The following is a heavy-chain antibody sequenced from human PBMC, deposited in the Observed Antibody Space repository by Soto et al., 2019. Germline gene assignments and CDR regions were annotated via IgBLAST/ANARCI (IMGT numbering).Heavy chain of an antibody. D-gene: IGHD4-17*01. CDR1: SGSISSSNW. Sequence: QVQLQESGPGLVKPSGTLSLTCAVSSGSISSSNWWSWVRQPPGKGLEWSGEIYHSGSTNYNPSLKSRVNISVDKSKNQFSLKLSSVTAADTAVYYCARDRWSYGDYGATFDYWGQGTLVTVSS. V-gene: IGHV4-4*02. J-gene: IGHJ4*02. CDR3: ARDRWSYGDYGATFDY. CDR2: IYHSGST.